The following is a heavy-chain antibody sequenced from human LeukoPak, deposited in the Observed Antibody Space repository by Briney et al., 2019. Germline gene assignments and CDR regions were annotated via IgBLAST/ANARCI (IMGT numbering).Heavy chain of an antibody. CDR1: GFTFSSNW. Sequence: GGSLRLSCAASGFTFSSNWMHWVRQAPGKGLVWVSRINEDGSTTNYADSVKGRSTIFGDNAKNTLYLQMNSLRAEDTAVYYCVRDLGGRSGHWGQGTLVTVSS. V-gene: IGHV3-74*01. J-gene: IGHJ4*02. CDR2: INEDGSTT. CDR3: VRDLGGRSGH. D-gene: IGHD1-26*01.